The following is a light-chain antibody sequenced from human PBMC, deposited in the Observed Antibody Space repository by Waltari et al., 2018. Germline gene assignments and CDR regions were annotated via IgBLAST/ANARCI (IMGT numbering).Light chain of an antibody. CDR1: QSLLHGDGRNF. CDR3: MQARQPPYT. J-gene: IGKJ4*01. V-gene: IGKV2-28*01. Sequence: DIVMTQSPLSLPVTPGEPASISCRSSQSLLHGDGRNFLDWYLQKPGQSPQLLIYVGSNRAAGVPDRFSGSGSGTYFTLKISRVEAEDVGVYYCMQARQPPYTFGGGTKVEIK. CDR2: VGS.